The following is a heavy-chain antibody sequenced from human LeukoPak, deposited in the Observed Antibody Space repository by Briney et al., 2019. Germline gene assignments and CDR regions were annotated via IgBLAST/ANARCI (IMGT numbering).Heavy chain of an antibody. J-gene: IGHJ4*02. V-gene: IGHV4-61*01. CDR3: ARGQRRLQDY. CDR2: IYYSGST. CDR1: GGSVSSDSYF. Sequence: TSETLSLTCTVSGGSVSSDSYFWTWIRQPPGKGLEWIGYIYYSGSTNYNPSLKSRVTISLDTSKSQISLKLSSVTAADTAVCYCARGQRRLQDYWGQGTLVTVSS.